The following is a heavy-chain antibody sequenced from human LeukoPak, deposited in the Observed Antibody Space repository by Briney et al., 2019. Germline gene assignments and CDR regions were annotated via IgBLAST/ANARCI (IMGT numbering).Heavy chain of an antibody. CDR2: MNPNSGNT. CDR1: GYTFTSYD. CDR3: ARALYDFWSGYYPGGY. D-gene: IGHD3-3*01. V-gene: IGHV1-8*01. Sequence: WASVKVSCKASGYTFTSYDINWVRQAPGQGLEWMGWMNPNSGNTGYAQKFQGRVTMTRNTSISTAYMELSSLRSGDTAVYYCARALYDFWSGYYPGGYWGQGTLVTVSS. J-gene: IGHJ4*02.